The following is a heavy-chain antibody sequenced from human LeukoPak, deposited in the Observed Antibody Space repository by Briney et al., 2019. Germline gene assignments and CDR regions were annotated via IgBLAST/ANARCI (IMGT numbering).Heavy chain of an antibody. D-gene: IGHD2-2*01. CDR3: AKGGYCSSTSCYGAYYFDY. Sequence: GGSLRLSCAGSGFTFSTYSMNWVRQAPGKGLEWVSVIYSGGSTYYADSVKGRFTISRDNSKNTLYLQMNSLRAEDTAVYYCAKGGYCSSTSCYGAYYFDYWGQGTLVTVSS. CDR1: GFTFSTYS. CDR2: IYSGGST. J-gene: IGHJ4*02. V-gene: IGHV3-NL1*01.